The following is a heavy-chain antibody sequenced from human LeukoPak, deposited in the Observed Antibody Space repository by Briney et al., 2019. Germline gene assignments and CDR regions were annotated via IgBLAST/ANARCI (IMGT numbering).Heavy chain of an antibody. V-gene: IGHV5-51*01. Sequence: GESLKISCKGSGYRFNAYWIGWVRQMPGKGLEWMGIIYPGDSETRYSPSFQGQVTISADKSISTAYLQWSSLKASDTAMYYCVRSRGYSYGYSYYFDYWGQGALVTVSS. J-gene: IGHJ4*02. CDR2: IYPGDSET. CDR3: VRSRGYSYGYSYYFDY. D-gene: IGHD5-18*01. CDR1: GYRFNAYW.